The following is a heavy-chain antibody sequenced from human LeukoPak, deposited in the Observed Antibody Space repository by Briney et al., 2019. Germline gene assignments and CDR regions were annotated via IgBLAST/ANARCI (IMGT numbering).Heavy chain of an antibody. J-gene: IGHJ4*02. CDR2: INHSGST. D-gene: IGHD5-18*01. CDR1: GGSFSGYY. V-gene: IGHV4-34*01. Sequence: SETLSLTCAVYGGSFSGYYWSWIRQPPGKGLEWIGEINHSGSTNYNPSLKSRVTISVDTSKNQFSLKLSSVTAADTAVYYCASVGGYSYGSGYYFDYWGQGTLVTVSS. CDR3: ASVGGYSYGSGYYFDY.